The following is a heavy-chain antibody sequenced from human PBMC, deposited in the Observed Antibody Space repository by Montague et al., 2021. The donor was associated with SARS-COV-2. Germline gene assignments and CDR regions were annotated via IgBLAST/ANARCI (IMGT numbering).Heavy chain of an antibody. V-gene: IGHV4-59*08. CDR1: GGSISSYY. J-gene: IGHJ5*02. D-gene: IGHD3-10*01. CDR3: ARTYYYGSVVWFDP. CDR2: IYCSGST. Sequence: SETLSLTCTVSGGSISSYYWSWIRQPPGKGLEWIGYIYCSGSTNYNPSLKSRVTISVDTSKNQFSLKLSSVTAADTAVYYCARTYYYGSVVWFDPWGQGTLVTVSS.